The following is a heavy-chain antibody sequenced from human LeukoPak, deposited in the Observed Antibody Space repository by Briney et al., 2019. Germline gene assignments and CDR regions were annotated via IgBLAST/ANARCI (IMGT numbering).Heavy chain of an antibody. CDR2: ISGSGGST. D-gene: IGHD3-22*01. V-gene: IGHV3-23*01. CDR3: GREYASSGYCDS. CDR1: GFTVSSNY. Sequence: PGGSLRLSCAASGFTVSSNYMSWVRQAPGKGLEWVSAISGSGGSTYYADSVKGRFTISRDNSKNTLYLQMNSLRAEDTAVYYCGREYASSGYCDSWGQGTLVTVSS. J-gene: IGHJ4*02.